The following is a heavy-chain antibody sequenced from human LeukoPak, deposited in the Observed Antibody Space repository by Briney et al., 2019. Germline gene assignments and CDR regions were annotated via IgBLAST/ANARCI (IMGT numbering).Heavy chain of an antibody. V-gene: IGHV4-34*01. CDR3: ARDRYSSSWYAKGGYFQH. D-gene: IGHD6-13*01. J-gene: IGHJ1*01. Sequence: PSETLSLTCAVSGGSFSGYYWRWIRQPPAKGLEWIGEINHSGSTNYNPSLKSRVTISVDTSKNQFSLKLSSVTAADTAVYYCARDRYSSSWYAKGGYFQHWGQGTLVTVSS. CDR2: INHSGST. CDR1: GGSFSGYY.